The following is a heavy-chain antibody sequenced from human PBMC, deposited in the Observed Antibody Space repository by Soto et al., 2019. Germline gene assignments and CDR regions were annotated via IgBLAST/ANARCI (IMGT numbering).Heavy chain of an antibody. CDR3: ADGYYVSRRRSDLYLGIDF. CDR1: GGTFSSYA. D-gene: IGHD3-10*01. CDR2: IIPIFGTA. J-gene: IGHJ6*02. V-gene: IGHV1-69*01. Sequence: QVQLVQSGAEVKKPGSSVKVSCKASGGTFSSYAISWVRQAPGQGLEWMGGIIPIFGTANYAQKFQGRVTIAADETMSTACMELGRLRSEDTAVYYVADGYYVSRRRSDLYLGIDFLGQGTTVTVSS.